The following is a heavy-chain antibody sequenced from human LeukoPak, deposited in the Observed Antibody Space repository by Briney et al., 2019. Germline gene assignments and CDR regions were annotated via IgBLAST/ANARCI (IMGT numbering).Heavy chain of an antibody. CDR2: ITPNLAIT. Sequence: ASVKVSCKASGGTFSSYAISWVRQAPGQGPEWLGRITPNLAITDYAQKLRRRVTLTADKSTSTVYMELGSLTSEDTAAYYCARDSDLRCSSTSCYFDYWGQGTLVTVSS. D-gene: IGHD2-2*01. CDR3: ARDSDLRCSSTSCYFDY. J-gene: IGHJ4*02. V-gene: IGHV1-69*04. CDR1: GGTFSSYA.